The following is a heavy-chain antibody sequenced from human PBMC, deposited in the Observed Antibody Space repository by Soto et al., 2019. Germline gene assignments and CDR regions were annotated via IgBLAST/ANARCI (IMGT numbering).Heavy chain of an antibody. Sequence: GGSLRLSCAASGFTFDDYAMHWVRQAPGKGLEWVSGISWNSGSIGYADSVKGRFTISRDNAKNSLYLQMNSLRAEDTALYYCAKDATHYSNYLSYYYMDVWGKGTTVTVSS. V-gene: IGHV3-9*01. J-gene: IGHJ6*03. CDR1: GFTFDDYA. CDR3: AKDATHYSNYLSYYYMDV. CDR2: ISWNSGSI. D-gene: IGHD4-4*01.